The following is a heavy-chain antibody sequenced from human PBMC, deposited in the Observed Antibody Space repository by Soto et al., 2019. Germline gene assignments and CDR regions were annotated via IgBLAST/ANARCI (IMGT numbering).Heavy chain of an antibody. V-gene: IGHV1-18*01. CDR2: ISAYNGNT. D-gene: IGHD2-2*01. CDR1: GYTFTSYG. J-gene: IGHJ4*02. Sequence: QVQLVQSGAEVKKPGASVKVSCKASGYTFTSYGISWVRQAPGQGLEWMGWISAYNGNTNYAQKLQGRVTMTTDTSTSTGYIELRSLGSCGPAGEYLARGGPPSLNRGQGTLVTLSS. CDR3: ARGGPPSLN.